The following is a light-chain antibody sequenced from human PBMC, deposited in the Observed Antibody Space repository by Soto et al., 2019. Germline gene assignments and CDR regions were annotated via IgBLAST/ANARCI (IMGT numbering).Light chain of an antibody. CDR1: SSNIGAGYD. J-gene: IGLJ3*02. CDR3: HSYDSSLSGGV. CDR2: GNS. V-gene: IGLV1-40*01. Sequence: QSVLTQPPSVSGAPGQRVTISCTGSSSNIGAGYDVHWYQQLPGTAPKLLIYGNSNRPSGVPDRFSGSKSGTSGSLAITGLQAEDEADYYCHSYDSSLSGGVFGGGTKLTVL.